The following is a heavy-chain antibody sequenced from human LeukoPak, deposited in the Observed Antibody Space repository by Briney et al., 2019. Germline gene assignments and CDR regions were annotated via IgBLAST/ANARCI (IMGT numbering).Heavy chain of an antibody. CDR1: GTTLTELS. CDR3: AMEKSYLISNWFCP. Sequence: ASVKVSCKVSGTTLTELSMHWVRQAPGKGREWMGSFDPEDGETIYAQKFQGRVTMTEDTSTDTAYLEVTSLRSDDTAVYSRAMEKSYLISNWFCPWGQGNLVTVSS. V-gene: IGHV1-24*01. J-gene: IGHJ5*02. CDR2: FDPEDGET. D-gene: IGHD3-3*01.